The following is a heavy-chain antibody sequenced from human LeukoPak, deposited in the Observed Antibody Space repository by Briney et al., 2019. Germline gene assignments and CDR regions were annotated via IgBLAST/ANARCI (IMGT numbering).Heavy chain of an antibody. J-gene: IGHJ4*02. D-gene: IGHD6-19*01. Sequence: GGSLRLSRAASGFTFSSYAMSWVRQAPGKGLEWVSAISGSGGSTYYADSVKGRFTISRDNSKNTLYLQMNSLRAEDTAVYYCARVSTGWYGYYFDYWGQGTLVTVSS. V-gene: IGHV3-23*01. CDR3: ARVSTGWYGYYFDY. CDR1: GFTFSSYA. CDR2: ISGSGGST.